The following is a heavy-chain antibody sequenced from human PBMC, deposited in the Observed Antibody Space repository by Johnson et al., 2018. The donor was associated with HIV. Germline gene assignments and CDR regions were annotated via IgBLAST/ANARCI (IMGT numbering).Heavy chain of an antibody. D-gene: IGHD4-17*01. J-gene: IGHJ3*02. CDR3: ARDSTPWGGDYVGYAFDI. V-gene: IGHV3-33*01. CDR1: GLTLSAYG. Sequence: QVQLVESGGGVVQPGGSLRLSCEASGLTLSAYGLHWVRQAPGKGLEWVAVIWPAGNNRYYADSVKGRFTISRDNSKNTLYLQMNSLRAEDTAVYYCARDSTPWGGDYVGYAFDIWGRGTMVTVSS. CDR2: IWPAGNNR.